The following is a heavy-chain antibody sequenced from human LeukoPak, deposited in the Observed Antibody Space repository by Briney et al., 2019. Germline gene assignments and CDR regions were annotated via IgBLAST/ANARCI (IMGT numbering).Heavy chain of an antibody. CDR2: TSWNSGSI. D-gene: IGHD3-22*01. Sequence: SLRPSWAAAGFTFDDYAIHWVRQAPGEGLEWGSGTSWNSGSIGYADSVKGRFTISRDNAKNSLYLQMNSLRAEDTALYYCAKDMTPRTMIVVVILDYWGQGTLVTVSS. V-gene: IGHV3-9*01. CDR3: AKDMTPRTMIVVVILDY. CDR1: GFTFDDYA. J-gene: IGHJ4*02.